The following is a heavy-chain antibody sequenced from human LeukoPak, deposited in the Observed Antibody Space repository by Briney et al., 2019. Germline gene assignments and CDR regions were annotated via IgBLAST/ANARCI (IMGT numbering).Heavy chain of an antibody. CDR1: GFTFSSYA. CDR3: ARGLVVPSSYFDY. V-gene: IGHV3-7*01. Sequence: PGGSLRLSCAASGFTFSSYAMHWVRQAPGKGLEWVANIKQDGSEKYYVDSVKGRFTISRDNAKNSLYLQMNSLRAEDTAVYYCARGLVVPSSYFDYWGQGTLVTVSS. D-gene: IGHD2-2*01. CDR2: IKQDGSEK. J-gene: IGHJ4*02.